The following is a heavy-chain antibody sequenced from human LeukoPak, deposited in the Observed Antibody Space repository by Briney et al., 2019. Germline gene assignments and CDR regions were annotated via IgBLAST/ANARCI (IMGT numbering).Heavy chain of an antibody. D-gene: IGHD5-24*01. CDR1: GGTFSSYA. V-gene: IGHV1-69*05. J-gene: IGHJ5*02. CDR2: IIPIFGTA. CDR3: ARDERRDDYNLSGS. Sequence: SVKVSCKASGGTFSSYAISWVRQAPGQGLEWMGGIIPIFGTANYAQKFQGRVTITTDESTSTAYMELSSLRSEDTAVYYCARDERRDDYNLSGSWGQGTLVTVSS.